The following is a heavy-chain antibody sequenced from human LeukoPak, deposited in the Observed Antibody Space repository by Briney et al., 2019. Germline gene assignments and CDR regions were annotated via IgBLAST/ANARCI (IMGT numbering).Heavy chain of an antibody. J-gene: IGHJ6*03. D-gene: IGHD2-2*01. CDR1: GFTFSTYC. V-gene: IGHV3-21*01. CDR2: ISSGSSYI. Sequence: GGSLRLSCAASGFTFSTYCMNWVRQAPGKGLEWVSYISSGSSYIYYADSVKGRFTISRDDAKNSLYLQMNSLRAEDTAVYYCARYCSSSRCLYYYHMDVWGKGTTVTVSS. CDR3: ARYCSSSRCLYYYHMDV.